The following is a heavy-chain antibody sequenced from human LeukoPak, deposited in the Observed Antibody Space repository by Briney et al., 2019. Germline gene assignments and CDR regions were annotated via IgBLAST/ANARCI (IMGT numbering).Heavy chain of an antibody. D-gene: IGHD3-22*01. J-gene: IGHJ4*02. CDR1: GGSISSSNYY. V-gene: IGHV4-39*01. Sequence: PSETLSLTCTVSGGSISSSNYYWDWIRQPPGKGLEWIGNIYYSGSTYYNPSLKSRVTISVDTSKNQFSLKLSSVTAADTAVYYCARSYYDSSGGDYWGQGTLVTVSS. CDR3: ARSYYDSSGGDY. CDR2: IYYSGST.